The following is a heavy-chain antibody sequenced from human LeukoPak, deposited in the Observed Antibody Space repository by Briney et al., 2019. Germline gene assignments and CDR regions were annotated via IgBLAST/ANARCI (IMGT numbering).Heavy chain of an antibody. D-gene: IGHD3-22*01. CDR1: GGFISSYY. J-gene: IGHJ4*02. V-gene: IGHV4-59*01. CDR3: ARGGLISDYYDSSGARTKFDY. Sequence: SETLSLTCTVSGGFISSYYWNWIRQPPGKGLEWIGYIYYSGSTNYNPSFKSRVTISVDTSKKQFSLKLNSVTAADTAVYYCARGGLISDYYDSSGARTKFDYWGQGTLVTVSS. CDR2: IYYSGST.